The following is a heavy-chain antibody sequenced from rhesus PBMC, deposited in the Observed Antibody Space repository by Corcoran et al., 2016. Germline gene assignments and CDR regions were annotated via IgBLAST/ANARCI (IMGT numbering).Heavy chain of an antibody. CDR3: ARQILLWNWYFDL. CDR1: GGSISSSNW. J-gene: IGHJ2*01. V-gene: IGHV4-65*02. D-gene: IGHD2-27*01. CDR2: IGGSRGRT. Sequence: QVQLQESGPGLVKPSETLSLTCAVSGGSISSSNWWSWIRQPPGKGLEWSGNIGGSRGRTYYNPSLKSRVTISKDTSKNQFSLKLSSVTAADTAVYYCARQILLWNWYFDLWGPGTPITISS.